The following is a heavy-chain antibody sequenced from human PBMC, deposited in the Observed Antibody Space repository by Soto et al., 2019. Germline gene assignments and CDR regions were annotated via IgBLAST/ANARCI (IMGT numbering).Heavy chain of an antibody. D-gene: IGHD2-15*01. J-gene: IGHJ1*01. Sequence: GGYLRLSCAASGFTFSSYAMSWVRQAPGKGLEWVSAISGSGGSTYYADSVKGRFTISRDNSKNTLYLQMNSLRAEDTAVYYCAKEGLVVVAATPFFQHWGQGTLVTVSS. CDR2: ISGSGGST. CDR1: GFTFSSYA. V-gene: IGHV3-23*01. CDR3: AKEGLVVVAATPFFQH.